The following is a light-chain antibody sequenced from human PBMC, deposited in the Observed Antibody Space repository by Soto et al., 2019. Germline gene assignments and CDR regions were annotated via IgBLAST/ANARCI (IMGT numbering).Light chain of an antibody. CDR3: HQLNSYPHT. CDR2: AAS. CDR1: LCISSY. V-gene: IGKV1-9*01. J-gene: IGKJ5*01. Sequence: DIQLTQSPSFLSASVGDRVTITCRASLCISSYLAWYLQIPWKAPNLLIYAASTLQSGVPSRFSGSGSGTEFTLTISSLQPEDFATYYCHQLNSYPHTFGQGTRLEIK.